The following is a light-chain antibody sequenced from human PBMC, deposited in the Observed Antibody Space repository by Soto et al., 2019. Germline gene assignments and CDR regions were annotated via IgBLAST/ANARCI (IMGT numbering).Light chain of an antibody. V-gene: IGLV2-23*01. J-gene: IGLJ2*01. CDR3: CSYAGSTTWV. Sequence: QSVLTQPASVSGSPGQSITISCTGTSSDVGTYNLVSWYQHHPGKAPKLMIYDGSKRPSGFSNRFSGSKSGNTASLTISGLQAEDEADYYCCSYAGSTTWVFGGGTKLTVL. CDR2: DGS. CDR1: SSDVGTYNL.